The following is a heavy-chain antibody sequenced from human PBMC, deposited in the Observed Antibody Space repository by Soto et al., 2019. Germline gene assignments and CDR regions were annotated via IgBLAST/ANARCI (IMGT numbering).Heavy chain of an antibody. CDR2: IYYSGST. CDR1: GGSISSSSYY. J-gene: IGHJ4*02. V-gene: IGHV4-39*01. Sequence: QLQLQESGPGLVKPSETLSLTCTVSGGSISSSSYYWGWIRQPPGKGLEWIGSIYYSGSTYYNPSLKSRVTISVDTSKNQFSLKLSSVAAADTAVYYYARHPISYVDIVATIDYWGQGTLVTVSS. D-gene: IGHD5-12*01. CDR3: ARHPISYVDIVATIDY.